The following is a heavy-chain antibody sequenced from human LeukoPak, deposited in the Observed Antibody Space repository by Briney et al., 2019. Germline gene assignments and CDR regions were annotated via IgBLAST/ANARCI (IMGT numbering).Heavy chain of an antibody. D-gene: IGHD3-10*01. CDR1: GFTFSSYG. J-gene: IGHJ4*02. Sequence: GGSLRLSCAASGFTFSSYGMHWVRQAPGKGLEWVAFIRYDGSNKYYADSVKGRFTISRDNSKNTLYVQMNSLRAEDTAVYYCANERYGSGSYYSDYWGQGTLVTVSS. V-gene: IGHV3-30*02. CDR3: ANERYGSGSYYSDY. CDR2: IRYDGSNK.